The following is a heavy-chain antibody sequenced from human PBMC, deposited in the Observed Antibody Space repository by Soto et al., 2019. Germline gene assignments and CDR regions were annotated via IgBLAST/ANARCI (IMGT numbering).Heavy chain of an antibody. CDR2: INPSGGST. CDR1: GYTFTSYY. CDR3: ARTRATRDYYYYGMDV. Sequence: ASVKVSCKASGYTFTSYYINWVRQAPGQGLEWMGIINPSGGSTSYAQKFQGRVTMTRDTSTSTVYMELSSLRSEDTAVYYCARTRATRDYYYYGMDVWGQGTTVTVSS. V-gene: IGHV1-46*01. J-gene: IGHJ6*02.